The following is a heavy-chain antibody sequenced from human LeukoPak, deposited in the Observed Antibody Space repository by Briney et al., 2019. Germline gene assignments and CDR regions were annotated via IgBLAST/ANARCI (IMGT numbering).Heavy chain of an antibody. D-gene: IGHD3-16*01. CDR3: TRLAPYPDI. J-gene: IGHJ3*02. V-gene: IGHV3-73*01. CDR2: IRSKANSYAT. Sequence: PGGSLKLSCAASGXTFSGSAVHWVRQASGKGLEWVGRIRSKANSYATVYAASVKGRFTISRDDSKNTAYLQMNSLKTEDTAVYYCTRLAPYPDIWGQGTMVTVSS. CDR1: GXTFSGSA.